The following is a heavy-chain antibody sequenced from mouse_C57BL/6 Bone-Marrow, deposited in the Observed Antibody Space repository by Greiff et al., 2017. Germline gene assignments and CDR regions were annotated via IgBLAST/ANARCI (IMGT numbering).Heavy chain of an antibody. V-gene: IGHV1-64*01. Sequence: QVQLQQPGAELVKPGASVKLSCKACGYTFTSYWMHWVKQRPGQGLEWIGMIHPNSGSTNYNEKFKSKATLTVGKSSSTAYIQLSSLTSEDSAVXYCARMYGNYFYYARDYWGQGTSVTVSS. J-gene: IGHJ4*01. CDR1: GYTFTSYW. CDR2: IHPNSGST. CDR3: ARMYGNYFYYARDY. D-gene: IGHD2-10*02.